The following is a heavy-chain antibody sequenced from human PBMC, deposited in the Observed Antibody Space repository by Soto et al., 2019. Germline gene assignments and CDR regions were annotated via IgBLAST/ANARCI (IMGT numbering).Heavy chain of an antibody. D-gene: IGHD3-22*01. V-gene: IGHV3-74*01. CDR1: GFTFSSYW. CDR2: IKSDGSGT. CDR3: ARGDGDYYDGNGYLGRH. Sequence: EVQLVESGGGLVQPGGSLRLSCAASGFTFSSYWVHWVRQAPGKGLVWVSRIKSDGSGTYYADSVKGRLTISRDNAKNTLYLQVDSLRAEDTAVYYCARGDGDYYDGNGYLGRHWGQGTLVTVSS. J-gene: IGHJ4*02.